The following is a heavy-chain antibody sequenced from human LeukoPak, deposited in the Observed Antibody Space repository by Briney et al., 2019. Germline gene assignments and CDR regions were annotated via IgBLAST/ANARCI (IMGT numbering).Heavy chain of an antibody. V-gene: IGHV1-8*01. CDR2: MNLKSGNT. CDR1: RYTFTSYD. D-gene: IGHD4-17*01. J-gene: IGHJ4*02. Sequence: GASVKVSCKASRYTFTSYDINWVRQATGQGLEWMGWMNLKSGNTGYTQKFQGRVTMTRDTSISTAYMELSSLRSEDTAMYYCARVNGDIDYWGQGTLVTVSS. CDR3: ARVNGDIDY.